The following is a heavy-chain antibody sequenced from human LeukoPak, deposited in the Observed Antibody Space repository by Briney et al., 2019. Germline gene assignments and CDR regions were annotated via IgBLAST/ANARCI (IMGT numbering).Heavy chain of an antibody. D-gene: IGHD3-16*01. V-gene: IGHV3-33*01. CDR3: ARFYTVPYYYYGMDV. Sequence: PGGPLRLSCAASGFTFSSYGMHWVRQAPGKGLEWVAVIWYDGSNKYYADSVKGRFTISRDNSKNTLYLQMNSLRAEDTAVYYCARFYTVPYYYYGMDVWGQGTTVTVSS. CDR1: GFTFSSYG. CDR2: IWYDGSNK. J-gene: IGHJ6*02.